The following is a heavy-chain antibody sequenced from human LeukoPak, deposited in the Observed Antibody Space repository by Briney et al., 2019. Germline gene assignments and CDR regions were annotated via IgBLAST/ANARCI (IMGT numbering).Heavy chain of an antibody. CDR1: GYTFIDDY. CDR2: INPNSGGT. CDR3: ARDRSSGWYSWFDP. D-gene: IGHD6-19*01. Sequence: ASVKVSCKASGYTFIDDYIYWVRQAPGQGLEWMGWINPNSGGTKYAQKFQGRVTMTRDTSISTAYMDLSELRSDDTAVYYCARDRSSGWYSWFDPWGQGTLVTVSS. J-gene: IGHJ5*02. V-gene: IGHV1-2*02.